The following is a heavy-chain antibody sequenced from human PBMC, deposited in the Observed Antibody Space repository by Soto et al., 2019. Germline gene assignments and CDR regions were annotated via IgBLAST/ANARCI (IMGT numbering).Heavy chain of an antibody. Sequence: SDTLSLCCTVSGGSFKSGSYSWSWIRQPPGKGLEWIGYVYHTGRTSYNPSLKSRVSISMDTSKNQFSLNLDSVTAADTAVYFCARDFAYFDSWGQGTLVTVSS. CDR1: GGSFKSGSYS. V-gene: IGHV4-61*01. D-gene: IGHD3-3*01. J-gene: IGHJ4*02. CDR3: ARDFAYFDS. CDR2: VYHTGRT.